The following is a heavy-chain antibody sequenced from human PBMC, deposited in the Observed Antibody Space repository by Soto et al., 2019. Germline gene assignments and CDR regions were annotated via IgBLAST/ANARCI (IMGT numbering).Heavy chain of an antibody. V-gene: IGHV1-69*06. CDR1: GGTFSSYA. CDR3: ASLGNFWSGYYEFVPAP. Sequence: QVQLVQSGAEVKKPGSSVKVSCKASGGTFSSYAISWVRQAPGQGLEWMGGIIPIFGTANYAQKFQGRVTITAAKSTITAYMELSSLRSEDTAVYYCASLGNFWSGYYEFVPAPWGQGTLVTVSS. J-gene: IGHJ5*02. D-gene: IGHD3-3*01. CDR2: IIPIFGTA.